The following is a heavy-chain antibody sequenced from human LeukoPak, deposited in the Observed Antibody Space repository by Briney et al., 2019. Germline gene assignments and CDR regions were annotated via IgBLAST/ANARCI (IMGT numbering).Heavy chain of an antibody. Sequence: ASVKVSCKASGYTFTSYGISWVRQAPGQGLEWMGWISAYNGNTNYAQKLQGRVTMTTDTSTSTAYMELRSLRSDDTAVYYCARTMVRGASSQYNWFDPWGQGTLVTVSS. V-gene: IGHV1-18*01. CDR3: ARTMVRGASSQYNWFDP. CDR2: ISAYNGNT. J-gene: IGHJ5*02. CDR1: GYTFTSYG. D-gene: IGHD3-10*01.